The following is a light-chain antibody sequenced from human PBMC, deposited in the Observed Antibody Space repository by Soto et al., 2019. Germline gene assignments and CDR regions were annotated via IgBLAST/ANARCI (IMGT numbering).Light chain of an antibody. CDR2: GAS. CDR3: QQSHIAPYT. CDR1: QSVSSSY. Sequence: EIVLTQSPGTLSLSPGERATLSCRASQSVSSSYLAWYQQKPGQAPRLVIYGASSRATGIPDRFSGSGSGTDFTLTITSLQPEDFATYFCQQSHIAPYTFGQGTNL. J-gene: IGKJ2*01. V-gene: IGKV3-20*01.